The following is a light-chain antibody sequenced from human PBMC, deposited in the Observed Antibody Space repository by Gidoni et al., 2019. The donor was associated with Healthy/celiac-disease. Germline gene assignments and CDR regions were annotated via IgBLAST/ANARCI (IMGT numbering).Light chain of an antibody. CDR2: AAS. CDR1: QSISSY. CDR3: QQSYSTPPYT. Sequence: DIQMPQSPSSLSASVGDRVTITCRASQSISSYLTWYQQKPGKAPKLLIYAASSLQSGVPSRFSGSGSGTDFTLTISSLQPEDFATYYCQQSYSTPPYTFGQGTKLEIK. J-gene: IGKJ2*01. V-gene: IGKV1-39*01.